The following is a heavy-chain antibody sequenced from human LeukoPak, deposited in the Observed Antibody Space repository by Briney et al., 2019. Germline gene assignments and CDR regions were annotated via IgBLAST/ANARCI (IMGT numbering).Heavy chain of an antibody. Sequence: PSETLSLTCTISGGSIGLYHWTWIRQPPGKGLEWIGYIFYNGSTNYNLSLKSRVTISLDTSKNQFSLNLTSVTAADTAVYYCARDRAAGSDWLDPWGPGTLVTVSS. CDR3: ARDRAAGSDWLDP. V-gene: IGHV4-59*01. CDR2: IFYNGST. J-gene: IGHJ5*02. CDR1: GGSIGLYH. D-gene: IGHD3-10*01.